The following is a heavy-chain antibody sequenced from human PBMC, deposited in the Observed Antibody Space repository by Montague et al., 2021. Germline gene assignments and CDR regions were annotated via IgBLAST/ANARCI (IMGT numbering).Heavy chain of an antibody. CDR3: ARDPRWEYDAFDI. J-gene: IGHJ3*02. CDR1: GFTFSSYA. D-gene: IGHD1-26*01. V-gene: IGHV3-30*04. Sequence: SLSISCAASGFTFSSYAMHWVRQAPGKGLEWVAVISYDGSNKYYADSVKGRFTISRDNSKNTLYLQMNSLRAEDTALFYCARDPRWEYDAFDIWGQGTMVTVSS. CDR2: ISYDGSNK.